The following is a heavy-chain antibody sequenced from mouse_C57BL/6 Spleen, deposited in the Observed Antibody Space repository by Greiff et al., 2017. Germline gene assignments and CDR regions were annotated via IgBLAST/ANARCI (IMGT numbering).Heavy chain of an antibody. J-gene: IGHJ1*03. V-gene: IGHV5-16*01. D-gene: IGHD1-1*01. CDR1: GFTFSDYY. CDR3: ARDRSITTVVATDWYFDV. CDR2: INYDGSST. Sequence: EVKLVESEGGLVQPGSSMKLSCTASGFTFSDYYMAWVRQVPEKGLEWVANINYDGSSTYYLDSLKSRFIISRDNAKNILYLQMSSLKSEDTATYYCARDRSITTVVATDWYFDVWGTGTTVTVSA.